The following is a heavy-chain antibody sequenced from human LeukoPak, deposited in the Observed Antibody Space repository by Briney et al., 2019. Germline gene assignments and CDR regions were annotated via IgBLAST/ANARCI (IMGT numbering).Heavy chain of an antibody. CDR3: ARGYTSSY. CDR1: KFTFSSYV. CDR2: ISGSGGST. Sequence: GGSLRLSCAASKFTFSSYVMTWVRQAPGKGLEWVSGISGSGGSTYYADSVKGRFTISRDNSKNTLYLQMNSLRDEDTAVYYCARGYTSSYWGQGTLVTVSS. D-gene: IGHD6-19*01. J-gene: IGHJ4*02. V-gene: IGHV3-23*01.